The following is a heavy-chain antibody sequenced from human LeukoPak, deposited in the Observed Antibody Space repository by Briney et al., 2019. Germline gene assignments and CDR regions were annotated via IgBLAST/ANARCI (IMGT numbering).Heavy chain of an antibody. J-gene: IGHJ6*03. CDR2: INWNGGST. CDR3: AKLMSWRPDYYYMDV. V-gene: IGHV3-20*04. Sequence: GGSLRLSCAASGFTFDDYGMSWVRQAPGKGLEWVSGINWNGGSTGYADSVKGRFTISRDNAKNSLYLQMNSLRAEDTAVYYCAKLMSWRPDYYYMDVWGKGTTVTVSS. D-gene: IGHD2-8*01. CDR1: GFTFDDYG.